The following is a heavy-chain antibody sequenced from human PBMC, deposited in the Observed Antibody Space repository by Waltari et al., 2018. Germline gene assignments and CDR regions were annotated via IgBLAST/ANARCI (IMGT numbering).Heavy chain of an antibody. CDR3: ARGVYTFDSRWHYDL. D-gene: IGHD2-21*01. J-gene: IGHJ2*01. CDR1: GDMRCYY. Sequence: QVQLQESGPGLVKPSETLSLTYTVSGDMRCYYWTWLRQSPGKGLEWNGAIYVSGPTNYNPTLKSRVTRLMETSNDEFSLHLSTETSADRASYICARGVYTFDSRWHYDLWGRGTLVTVSS. CDR2: IYVSGPT. V-gene: IGHV4-59*13.